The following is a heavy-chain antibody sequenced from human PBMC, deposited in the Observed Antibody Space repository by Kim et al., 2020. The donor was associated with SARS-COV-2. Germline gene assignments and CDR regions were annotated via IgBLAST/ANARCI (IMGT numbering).Heavy chain of an antibody. CDR3: ARVSSGVGDWFDP. CDR1: GYSFTSYW. CDR2: IDPSDSYT. D-gene: IGHD3-16*01. V-gene: IGHV5-10-1*01. Sequence: GESLKISCKGSGYSFTSYWISWVRQMPGQGLEWMGRIDPSDSYTNYSPSFQGHVTISTDKSISTAYLQWSSLEASDTAIYYCARVSSGVGDWFDPWGQGTLVTVSS. J-gene: IGHJ5*02.